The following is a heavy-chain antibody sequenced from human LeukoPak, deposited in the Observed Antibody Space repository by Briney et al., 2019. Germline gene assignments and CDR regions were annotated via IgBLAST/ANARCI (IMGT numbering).Heavy chain of an antibody. J-gene: IGHJ4*02. Sequence: GGSLRLSCAASGFTFGNYWMSWVRQAPGKGLEWVANINQDGSEEYYVDSVKGRFTVSRDNAKNSLYLQMNSLRAEDTAVYYCARDGRYISDYWGQGTLVIVSS. CDR2: INQDGSEE. CDR1: GFTFGNYW. CDR3: ARDGRYISDY. V-gene: IGHV3-7*05. D-gene: IGHD1-26*01.